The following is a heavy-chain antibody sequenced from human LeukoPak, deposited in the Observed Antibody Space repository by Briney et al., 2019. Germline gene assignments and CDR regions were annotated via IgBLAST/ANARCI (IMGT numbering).Heavy chain of an antibody. J-gene: IGHJ4*02. CDR3: ASALDYYDSRDIDN. D-gene: IGHD3-22*01. Sequence: GGSLRLSCAASGFTFSSYGMHWVRQAPGKGLEWVAVIWCDGSNKYYADSVKGRFTISRDNSKNTLYLQMNSLRAEDTAVYYCASALDYYDSRDIDNWGQGTLVTVSS. CDR1: GFTFSSYG. CDR2: IWCDGSNK. V-gene: IGHV3-33*01.